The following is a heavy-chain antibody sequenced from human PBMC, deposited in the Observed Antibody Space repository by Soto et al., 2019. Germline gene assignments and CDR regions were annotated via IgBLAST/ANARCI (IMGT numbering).Heavy chain of an antibody. CDR2: INPNSGDT. D-gene: IGHD5-12*01. CDR3: AKGGAIVAAGTRVYLYNAMDV. V-gene: IGHV1-2*02. Sequence: QVQLVQSGTEVKRPGDSVKVSCKASGYTFTGYYVHWVRQAPGQGLEWMGWINPNSGDTYLAQRVPGRVTMNRATSIGTAYMELRGLTSDDTAEYYCAKGGAIVAAGTRVYLYNAMDVWGQGTTVTVSS. CDR1: GYTFTGYY. J-gene: IGHJ6*02.